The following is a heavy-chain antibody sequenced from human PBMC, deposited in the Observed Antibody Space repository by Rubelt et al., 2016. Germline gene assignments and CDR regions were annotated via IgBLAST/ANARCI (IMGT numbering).Heavy chain of an antibody. V-gene: IGHV3-23*01. CDR1: GFTFSNYA. CDR2: ITGDATGT. CDR3: AKSPDYYFYGMDV. Sequence: GGSLRLSCAASGFTFSNYAMSWVRQAPGKGLEWVSAITGDATGTSYTNSAKGRLPISRDNSKNTLYLQMNSLSAEDTAVYYCAKSPDYYFYGMDVWGQGTTVTVSS. J-gene: IGHJ6*02.